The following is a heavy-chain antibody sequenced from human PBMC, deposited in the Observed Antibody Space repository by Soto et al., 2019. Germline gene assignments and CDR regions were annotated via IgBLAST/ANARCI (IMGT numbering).Heavy chain of an antibody. Sequence: SETLSLTCTVSGGSISSYYWSWIRQPPGKGLEWIGYIYYSGSTNYNPSLKSRVTISVDTSKNQFSLKLSSVTAADTAVYYCARSLNYYDSSGSHDAFDIWGQGTMVTVSS. CDR3: ARSLNYYDSSGSHDAFDI. CDR1: GGSISSYY. V-gene: IGHV4-59*01. J-gene: IGHJ3*02. D-gene: IGHD3-22*01. CDR2: IYYSGST.